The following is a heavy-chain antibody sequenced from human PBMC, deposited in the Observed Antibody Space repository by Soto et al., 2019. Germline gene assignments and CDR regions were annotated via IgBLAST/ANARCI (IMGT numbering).Heavy chain of an antibody. CDR3: AKVWSPLGDEGSVGMDV. Sequence: SETLSLTCTVSGGSISSYYWSWIRQPPGKGLEWIGYIYYSGSTNYNPSLKSRVTISVDTSKNQFSLKLSSVTAADTAVYYCAKVWSPLGDEGSVGMDVWGQGTTVTVSS. J-gene: IGHJ6*02. CDR1: GGSISSYY. D-gene: IGHD3-3*01. V-gene: IGHV4-59*01. CDR2: IYYSGST.